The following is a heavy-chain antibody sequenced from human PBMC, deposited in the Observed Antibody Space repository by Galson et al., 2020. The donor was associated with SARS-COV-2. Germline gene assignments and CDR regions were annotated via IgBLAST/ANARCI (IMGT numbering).Heavy chain of an antibody. V-gene: IGHV3-23*01. CDR2: ITGSGGST. J-gene: IGHJ4*02. Sequence: GESLKISCAASGFTFSIYAMSWVRQAPGKGLEWVSSITGSGGSTKYADSVKGRFTISRDNSKKKLYLQMNSLRVEDTAVYYCAKEVSWDYWGQGTLVTVSS. CDR3: AKEVSWDY. CDR1: GFTFSIYA.